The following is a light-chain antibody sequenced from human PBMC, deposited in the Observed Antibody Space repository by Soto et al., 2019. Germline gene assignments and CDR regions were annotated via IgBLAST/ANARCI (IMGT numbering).Light chain of an antibody. Sequence: DIQLTQSPSFLSASVGARVTITCRTSKGISSYLAWYQQPPGKAPKLLIYAASTLQRGVSSRFSGSGSGTEFTLTISSLQPEDFATYYCQHLNNYPRTFGQGTKLEFK. J-gene: IGKJ2*01. CDR3: QHLNNYPRT. CDR2: AAS. V-gene: IGKV1-9*01. CDR1: KGISSY.